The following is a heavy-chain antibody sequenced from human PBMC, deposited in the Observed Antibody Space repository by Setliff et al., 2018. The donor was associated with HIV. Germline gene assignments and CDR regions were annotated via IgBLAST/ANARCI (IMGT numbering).Heavy chain of an antibody. CDR1: GFTFSNAW. CDR2: ISGNSNYI. J-gene: IGHJ5*02. Sequence: NPGGSLRLSCAASGFTFSNAWMNWVRQAPGRGLEWVSSISGNSNYIYYADSVKGRFTISRDTAKNSLYLQMNSLRAEDPAVYYCARVGYSTGWYNWFDPWGQGTLVTVSS. CDR3: ARVGYSTGWYNWFDP. D-gene: IGHD6-19*01. V-gene: IGHV3-21*01.